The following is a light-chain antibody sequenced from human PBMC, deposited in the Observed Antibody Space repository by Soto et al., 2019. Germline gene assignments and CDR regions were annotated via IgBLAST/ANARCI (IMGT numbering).Light chain of an antibody. CDR3: QRHGAT. J-gene: IGKJ1*01. Sequence: EIVLTQSPCNLSLSPGERATLSCRASQSVSSSDLAWYQQKPGQAPRLLIYGASSRATGIPDRFSGSGSGTDFTLTISGLEPEDSAAYYCQRHGATFGQGTKVEIK. CDR2: GAS. V-gene: IGKV3-20*01. CDR1: QSVSSSD.